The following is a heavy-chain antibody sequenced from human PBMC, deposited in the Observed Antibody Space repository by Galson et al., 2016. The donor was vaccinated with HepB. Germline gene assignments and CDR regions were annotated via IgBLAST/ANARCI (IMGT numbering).Heavy chain of an antibody. V-gene: IGHV1-46*01. Sequence: SVKVSCKATGYNFPSYYIHWVRQAPGQGFEWLGIINPRGGGTTYSQRFKDRVIFTRDTSTSSVYMELSNLRSDDTAEFYCARGDSSSWAFFEHWGQGTLVSVSS. J-gene: IGHJ4*02. D-gene: IGHD3-22*01. CDR3: ARGDSSSWAFFEH. CDR1: GYNFPSYY. CDR2: INPRGGGT.